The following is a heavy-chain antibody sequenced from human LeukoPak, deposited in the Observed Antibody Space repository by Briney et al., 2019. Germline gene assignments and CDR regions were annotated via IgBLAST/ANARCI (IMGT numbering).Heavy chain of an antibody. D-gene: IGHD3-22*01. CDR3: ARRTYYYDTSAYYYDS. V-gene: IGHV3-30*03. CDR1: GFTFSSTG. J-gene: IGHJ5*01. CDR2: ISFDGSTK. Sequence: GRSLRLSCVASGFTFSSTGMHWVRQAPGKGLEWVALISFDGSTKYYGDTVKGRFTISRDNSKNTLYLQMNSLRAEDTAVYYCARRTYYYDTSAYYYDSWGQGTLVTVSS.